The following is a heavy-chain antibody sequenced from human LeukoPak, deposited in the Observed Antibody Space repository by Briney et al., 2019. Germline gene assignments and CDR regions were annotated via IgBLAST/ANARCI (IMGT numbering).Heavy chain of an antibody. CDR3: ARDRYSDFWSGFSYYFDY. J-gene: IGHJ4*02. CDR2: IYHSGST. CDR1: GYSISSNYH. V-gene: IGHV4-38-2*02. Sequence: SETLSLTCSVSGYSISSNYHWGWIRQPPGKGLEWIGSIYHSGSTHYNPSPKSRVTISVDTSKNQFSLKLSSVTAADTAVYYCARDRYSDFWSGFSYYFDYWGQGTLVTVSS. D-gene: IGHD3-3*01.